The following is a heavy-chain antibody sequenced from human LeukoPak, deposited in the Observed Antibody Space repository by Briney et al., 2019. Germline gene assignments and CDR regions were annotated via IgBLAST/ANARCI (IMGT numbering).Heavy chain of an antibody. Sequence: PGGSLRLSCAASGFTFSSYAMHWVRQAPGKGLEYVSAISSNGGSTYYADSVKGRFTISRDNSKNTLYLQMSSLRAEDTAVYYCVKVYGLQLHYWGQGTLVTVSS. V-gene: IGHV3-64D*06. CDR2: ISSNGGST. CDR1: GFTFSSYA. J-gene: IGHJ4*02. D-gene: IGHD5-24*01. CDR3: VKVYGLQLHY.